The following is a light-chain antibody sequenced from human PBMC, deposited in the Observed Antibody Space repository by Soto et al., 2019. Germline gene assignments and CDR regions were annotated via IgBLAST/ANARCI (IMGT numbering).Light chain of an antibody. J-gene: IGLJ1*01. Sequence: QSVLTQPPSVSGTLGQGVTISCSGSTSNIGENTVGWFQQLPGTAPKVLIYVTDKRPSGVPDRFSGSKSGTSAYLAISGLQSEDEADYYCAAWDGSLNGHVFRTGTKVTVL. V-gene: IGLV1-44*01. CDR3: AAWDGSLNGHV. CDR1: TSNIGENT. CDR2: VTD.